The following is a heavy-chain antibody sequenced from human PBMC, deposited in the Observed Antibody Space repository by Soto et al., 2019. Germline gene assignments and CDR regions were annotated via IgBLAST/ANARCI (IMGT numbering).Heavy chain of an antibody. Sequence: QVQLVESGGGVVQPGTSLRLSCAASGFTFSHYAIHWVRQAPGKGLEWVAVISYDGSYKYYADSVKGRFTISRDNSRNTLYLQMNSLRAEDTALYYCARRGLGGSIWYSDLWGRGTLVTVSS. CDR3: ARRGLGGSIWYSDL. V-gene: IGHV3-30-3*01. CDR1: GFTFSHYA. CDR2: ISYDGSYK. D-gene: IGHD1-26*01. J-gene: IGHJ2*01.